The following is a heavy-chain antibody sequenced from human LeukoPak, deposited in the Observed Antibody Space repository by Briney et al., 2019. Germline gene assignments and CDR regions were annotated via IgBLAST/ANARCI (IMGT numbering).Heavy chain of an antibody. J-gene: IGHJ6*02. V-gene: IGHV4-34*01. CDR3: ARVPGLGYCSGGSCYHYYYYGMDV. Sequence: SETLSLTCAVYGGSFSGYYWSWIRQPPGKGLEWIGEINHSGSTNYNPSLKSRVTISVDTSKNQFSLKLSSVTAADTAVYYCARVPGLGYCSGGSCYHYYYYGMDVWGQGTTVTVSS. D-gene: IGHD2-15*01. CDR1: GGSFSGYY. CDR2: INHSGST.